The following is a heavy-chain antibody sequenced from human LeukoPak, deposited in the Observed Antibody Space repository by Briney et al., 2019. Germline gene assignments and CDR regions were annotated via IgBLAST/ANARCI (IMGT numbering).Heavy chain of an antibody. D-gene: IGHD3-10*01. V-gene: IGHV3-30*02. Sequence: GGSLRLSCAASGFAFSSCGMHWVRQAPGKGLEWVAFIRYDGSNKDYADSVKGRFTISRDNSKSTLYLQMNNLRAEDTAVYYCAKDNAYYYADYWGQGTLVTVSS. CDR3: AKDNAYYYADY. CDR2: IRYDGSNK. CDR1: GFAFSSCG. J-gene: IGHJ4*02.